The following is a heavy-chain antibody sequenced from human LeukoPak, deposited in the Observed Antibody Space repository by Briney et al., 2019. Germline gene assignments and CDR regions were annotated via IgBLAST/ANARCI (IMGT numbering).Heavy chain of an antibody. CDR1: GSGFTSYW. J-gene: IGHJ5*02. CDR3: ARQARFYNWFDP. V-gene: IGHV5-51*01. D-gene: IGHD3-3*01. CDR2: IYPGDSDT. Sequence: GGPLQISCKGSGSGFTSYWIGWVRQMPGKGLEWMGIIYPGDSDTRYSPSFQGQVTISADKSISTAYLQWSSLKASDTAMYYCARQARFYNWFDPWGQGTLVTVSS.